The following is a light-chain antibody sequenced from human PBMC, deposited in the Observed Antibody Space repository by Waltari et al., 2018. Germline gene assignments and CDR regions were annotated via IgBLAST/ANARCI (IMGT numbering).Light chain of an antibody. J-gene: IGLJ2*01. V-gene: IGLV2-11*01. Sequence: QSALTQPRSVSGSPGPSVTISCTGTSTDVGGYNYVSWYQHHPGKAPKLMIYDVTKRPSGVPDRFSGSKSGNTASLTISGLQAEDEADYYCCSYAGTYTHVVFGGGTKVTVL. CDR2: DVT. CDR3: CSYAGTYTHVV. CDR1: STDVGGYNY.